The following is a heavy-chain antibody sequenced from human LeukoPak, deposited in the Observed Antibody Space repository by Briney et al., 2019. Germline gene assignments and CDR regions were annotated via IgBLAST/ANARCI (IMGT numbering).Heavy chain of an antibody. V-gene: IGHV1-69*06. CDR1: GGTFSSYA. D-gene: IGHD3-3*01. Sequence: SVNVSCKASGGTFSSYAISWVRQAPGQGLEWMGSIIPIFGTANYAQKFQGRVTITADKSTSTAYMELSSLRSEDTAVYYCARTNSITIFGVVTRLTGWFDPWGQGTLVTVSS. J-gene: IGHJ5*02. CDR3: ARTNSITIFGVVTRLTGWFDP. CDR2: IIPIFGTA.